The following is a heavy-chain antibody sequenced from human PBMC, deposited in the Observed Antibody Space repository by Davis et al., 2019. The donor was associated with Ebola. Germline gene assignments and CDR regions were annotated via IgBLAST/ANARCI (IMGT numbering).Heavy chain of an antibody. J-gene: IGHJ5*02. CDR3: ARGGIVVVVAAIMPWFDP. CDR2: IIPIFGTA. V-gene: IGHV1-69*06. Sequence: SVKVSCKASGGTFSRYVISWVRQAPGQGLEWMGGIIPIFGTANYAQKFQGRVTITADKSTSTAYMELSSLRSEDTAVYYCARGGIVVVVAAIMPWFDPWGQGTLVTVSS. CDR1: GGTFSRYV. D-gene: IGHD2-15*01.